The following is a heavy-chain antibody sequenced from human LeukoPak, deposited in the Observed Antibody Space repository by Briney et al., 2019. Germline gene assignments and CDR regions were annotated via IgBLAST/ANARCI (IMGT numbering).Heavy chain of an antibody. CDR2: INHSGST. D-gene: IGHD1-26*01. CDR1: GGSFSGYY. V-gene: IGHV4-34*01. Sequence: SETLSLTCAVYGGSFSGYYWSWIRQPPGKGLEWIGEINHSGSTNYNPSLKSRVTISVDTSKNQFSLKLSSVTAADTAVYYCARGRRIVGATIGYYFDCWGQGTLVTVSS. J-gene: IGHJ4*02. CDR3: ARGRRIVGATIGYYFDC.